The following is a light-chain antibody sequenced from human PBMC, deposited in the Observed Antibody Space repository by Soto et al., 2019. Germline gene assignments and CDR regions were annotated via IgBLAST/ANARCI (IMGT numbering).Light chain of an antibody. CDR1: SSNIGNNF. V-gene: IGLV1-51*01. J-gene: IGLJ1*01. Sequence: QSVLTQPPSASGTPGQTVTISCSGSSSNIGNNFVTWYQQLPGTAPKLLIYDNNKRPSGIPDRFSGSQSGTSATLGITGLQTGDEAVYYCGSWDSSLTYVFGTGTKLTVL. CDR3: GSWDSSLTYV. CDR2: DNN.